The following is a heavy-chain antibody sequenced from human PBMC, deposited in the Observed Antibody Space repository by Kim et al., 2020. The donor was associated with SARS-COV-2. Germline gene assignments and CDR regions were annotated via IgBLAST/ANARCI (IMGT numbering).Heavy chain of an antibody. J-gene: IGHJ4*02. D-gene: IGHD1-26*01. CDR3: ARTPRGKWELLERGAFDY. Sequence: KSRVTTSVDTSKNQFSLKLSSVTAADTAVYYCARTPRGKWELLERGAFDYWGQGTLVTVSS. V-gene: IGHV4-59*01.